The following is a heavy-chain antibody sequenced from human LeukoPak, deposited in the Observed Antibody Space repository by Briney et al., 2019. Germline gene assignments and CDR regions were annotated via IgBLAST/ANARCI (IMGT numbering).Heavy chain of an antibody. CDR2: FSYSGTT. V-gene: IGHV4-39*07. J-gene: IGHJ4*02. D-gene: IGHD3-22*01. CDR1: GDSISRSSYY. CDR3: AREGGDSSGYYHDY. Sequence: SETLSLTCTVSGDSISRSSYYWGWVRQPPGKGLEWVGSFSYSGTTYYNPSLKSRVTISVDTSRNQFSLKLSSVTAADTAVYYCAREGGDSSGYYHDYWGQGTLVTVSS.